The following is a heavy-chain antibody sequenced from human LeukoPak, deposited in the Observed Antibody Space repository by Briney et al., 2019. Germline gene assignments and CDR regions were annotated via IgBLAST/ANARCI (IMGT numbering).Heavy chain of an antibody. D-gene: IGHD6-19*01. V-gene: IGHV3-21*01. J-gene: IGHJ4*02. CDR2: ISSSSYI. CDR1: GFTFSSYS. Sequence: GGSLRLSCAASGFTFSSYSMNWVRQAPGKGLEWVSSISSSSYIYYADSVKGRFTISRDNAKNSLYLQMNSLRAEDTAVYYCARDSRGQWLVNFDYWGQGTLVTVSS. CDR3: ARDSRGQWLVNFDY.